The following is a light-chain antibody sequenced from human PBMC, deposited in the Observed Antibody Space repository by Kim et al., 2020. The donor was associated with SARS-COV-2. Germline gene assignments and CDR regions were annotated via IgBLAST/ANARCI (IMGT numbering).Light chain of an antibody. CDR2: YDS. Sequence: SYELTQPPSVSVAPGKTARITCGGNNIGSKSVHWYQQKPGQAPVLVIYYDSDRPSGIPERFSGSNSVNTATLTISRVAAGDEADYYCPVWDSSIDHVVFG. J-gene: IGLJ2*01. V-gene: IGLV3-21*04. CDR1: NIGSKS. CDR3: PVWDSSIDHVV.